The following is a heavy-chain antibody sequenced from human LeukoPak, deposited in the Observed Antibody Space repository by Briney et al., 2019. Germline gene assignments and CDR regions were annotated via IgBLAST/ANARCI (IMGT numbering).Heavy chain of an antibody. CDR2: IDSGGNT. CDR1: GFTVTNSY. Sequence: GGSLRLPCAASGFTVTNSYMSWVRQAPGEGLECVSVIDSGGNTYYSDSVRGRFTISKDNSKNTLYLQMNSLRAEDTAVYYCARVEDGDYFDYWGQGTLVTVSS. V-gene: IGHV3-53*01. D-gene: IGHD4-17*01. CDR3: ARVEDGDYFDY. J-gene: IGHJ4*02.